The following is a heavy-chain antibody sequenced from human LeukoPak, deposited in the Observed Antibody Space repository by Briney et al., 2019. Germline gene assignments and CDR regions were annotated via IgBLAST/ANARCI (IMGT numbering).Heavy chain of an antibody. V-gene: IGHV4-59*01. J-gene: IGHJ3*02. Sequence: SETLSLTCTVSGGSISSYYWSWIRQPPGKGLEWIGYIYYSGSTNYNPSLKSRVIISVDTSKNQFSLKLSSVTAADTAVYYCARDHSGAAYAFDIWGQGTMVTVSS. CDR2: IYYSGST. D-gene: IGHD6-25*01. CDR1: GGSISSYY. CDR3: ARDHSGAAYAFDI.